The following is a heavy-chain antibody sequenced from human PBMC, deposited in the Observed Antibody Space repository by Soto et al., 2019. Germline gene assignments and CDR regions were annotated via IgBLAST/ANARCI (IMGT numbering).Heavy chain of an antibody. CDR2: INPSGGST. CDR1: GYTFTSYY. J-gene: IGHJ5*02. CDR3: ARSLYCSSTSYPREKGWFDP. V-gene: IGHV1-46*03. Sequence: GASVKVSCKASGYTFTSYYMHWVRQAPGQGLEWMGIINPSGGSTSYAQKFQGRVTMTRDTSTSTVYMELSSLRSEDTAVYYCARSLYCSSTSYPREKGWFDPWGQGTLVTVSS. D-gene: IGHD2-2*01.